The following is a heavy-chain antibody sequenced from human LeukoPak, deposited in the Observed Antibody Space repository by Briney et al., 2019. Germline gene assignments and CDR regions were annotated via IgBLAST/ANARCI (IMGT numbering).Heavy chain of an antibody. CDR3: VRWSGSYGGFYFDY. J-gene: IGHJ4*02. CDR2: IYPGDSDI. CDR1: GHSFTSHW. V-gene: IGHV5-51*01. D-gene: IGHD1-26*01. Sequence: GGSLKISCKGSGHSFTSHWIGWVRQMPGKGLEWMGIIYPGDSDIRYSPSFQGQVTISADKSVISAYLQWSSLKASDTAMYYCVRWSGSYGGFYFDYWGQGNMVTVSS.